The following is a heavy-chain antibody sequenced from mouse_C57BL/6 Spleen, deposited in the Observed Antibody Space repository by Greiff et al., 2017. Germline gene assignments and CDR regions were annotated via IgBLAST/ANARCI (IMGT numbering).Heavy chain of an antibody. J-gene: IGHJ4*01. CDR3: ARYLESRDAMDY. CDR1: GYTFTSYW. V-gene: IGHV1-64*01. CDR2: IHPNGGST. Sequence: VQLQQPGAELVKPGASVRLSCKASGYTFTSYWMHWVKQRPGQGLEWIGMIHPNGGSTNYNEKFNSKATLTVDKSSSTDYMQHSSLTSEGTAVYYCARYLESRDAMDYWGQGTSVTVSS. D-gene: IGHD5-1*01.